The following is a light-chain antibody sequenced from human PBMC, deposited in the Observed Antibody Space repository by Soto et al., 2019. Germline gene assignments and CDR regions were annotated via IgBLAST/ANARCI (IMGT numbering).Light chain of an antibody. V-gene: IGLV1-44*01. J-gene: IGLJ2*01. Sequence: QSVLTQPPSGSGTPGQRVTISCSGSNSNIESNTVNWYQQLPGTAPKLLIYSNNQRPSGVPDRFSGSKSGTSASLAISGLQSDDEADYYCAAWDDSLNGHVVFGGGTKLTVL. CDR2: SNN. CDR1: NSNIESNT. CDR3: AAWDDSLNGHVV.